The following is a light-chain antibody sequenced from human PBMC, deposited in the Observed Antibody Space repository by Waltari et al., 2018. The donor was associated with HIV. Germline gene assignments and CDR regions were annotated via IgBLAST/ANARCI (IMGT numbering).Light chain of an antibody. CDR1: SDDIAGSTL. CDR3: CSKSTIYFGVL. V-gene: IGLV2-23*02. Sequence: QSALTQPASVSGPPGQSITISCTVASDDIAGSTLFSWYQNHPGKAPRLIIFDVDKRPSGISDRFSGSKSGYTASLTISGLRTEDEADYFCCSKSTIYFGVLFGGGTTLTVL. CDR2: DVD. J-gene: IGLJ2*01.